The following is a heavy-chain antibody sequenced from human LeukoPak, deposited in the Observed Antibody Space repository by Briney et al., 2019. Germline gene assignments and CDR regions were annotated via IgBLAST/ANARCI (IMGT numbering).Heavy chain of an antibody. V-gene: IGHV3-23*01. CDR3: AKDFGRDSGFFDF. D-gene: IGHD3-10*01. J-gene: IGHJ4*02. Sequence: GGSPRLSCVASGFTFSNYAMNWVRQVPGKGLEWVSRITDSGSSTYYADSVKGRFTISRDNSKNTLYLQMTTLRAEDTAIYYCAKDFGRDSGFFDFWGQGAPVTVSS. CDR1: GFTFSNYA. CDR2: ITDSGSST.